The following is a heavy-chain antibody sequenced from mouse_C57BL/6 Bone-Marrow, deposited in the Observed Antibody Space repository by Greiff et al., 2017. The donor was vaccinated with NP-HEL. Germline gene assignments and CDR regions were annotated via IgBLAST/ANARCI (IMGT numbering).Heavy chain of an antibody. J-gene: IGHJ3*01. CDR3: ARSRVYYGSSSFAY. D-gene: IGHD1-1*01. CDR1: GYTFTSYW. CDR2: IHPNSGST. V-gene: IGHV1-64*01. Sequence: QVQLQQSGAELVKPGASVKLSCKASGYTFTSYWMHWVKQRPGQGLEWIGMIHPNSGSTNYNEKFKSKATLTVDKSSSTAYMQLSSLTSEDSAVYYCARSRVYYGSSSFAYWGQGTLVTVSA.